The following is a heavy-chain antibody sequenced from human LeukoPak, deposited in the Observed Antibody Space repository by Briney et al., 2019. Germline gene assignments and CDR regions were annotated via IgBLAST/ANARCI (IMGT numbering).Heavy chain of an antibody. J-gene: IGHJ5*02. D-gene: IGHD2-15*01. Sequence: GASVKVSCKASGYTFTSYGISWVRQAPGQGLEWMGWICAYNGNTNYAQKLQGRVTMTTDTSTNTAYMELRSLRSDDTAVYYCARFGMVAATFNWFDPWGQGTLVTVSS. CDR2: ICAYNGNT. CDR1: GYTFTSYG. CDR3: ARFGMVAATFNWFDP. V-gene: IGHV1-18*01.